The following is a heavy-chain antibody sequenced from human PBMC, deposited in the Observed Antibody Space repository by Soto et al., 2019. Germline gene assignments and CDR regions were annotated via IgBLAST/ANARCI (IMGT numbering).Heavy chain of an antibody. CDR1: GGSFSGYY. D-gene: IGHD2-2*01. CDR2: INHSGST. Sequence: SETLSLTCAVYGGSFSGYYWSWIRQPPGKGLEWIGEINHSGSTNYNPSLKSRVTISVDTSKNQFSLKLSSVTAAATAGSYWWRFSSSYYYYYYLDFWGKGTRVTVSS. J-gene: IGHJ6*03. V-gene: IGHV4-34*03. CDR3: WRFSSSYYYYYYLDF.